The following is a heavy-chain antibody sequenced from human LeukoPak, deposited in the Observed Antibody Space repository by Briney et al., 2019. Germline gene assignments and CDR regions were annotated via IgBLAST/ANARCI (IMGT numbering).Heavy chain of an antibody. CDR1: GFLVSSNY. CDR2: IYSGGST. J-gene: IGHJ3*02. CDR3: ERGKDDAFDI. Sequence: PGGSLRLSCAASGFLVSSNYMSRGRQAPGKGLEWVLVIYSGGSTYYADSVKGRFTISRDNSKNTLYLQMNSLRAEDTVMYYCERGKDDAFDIWGQGTMVTVSS. V-gene: IGHV3-53*01.